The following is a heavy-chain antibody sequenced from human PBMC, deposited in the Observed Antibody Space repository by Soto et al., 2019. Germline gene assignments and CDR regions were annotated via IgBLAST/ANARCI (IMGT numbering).Heavy chain of an antibody. Sequence: QDRLVQSGVEVKKPGASVRVSCKASGYSFTNYGITWVRQAPGQGFEWMGWISAYNGNTNYAQKFQGRVTLTTDASKSTAYVELRSLRSDDTAVYYCARDRGVAPPVAGNTHYYYYMDVWGKGTTVTVSS. CDR3: ARDRGVAPPVAGNTHYYYYMDV. V-gene: IGHV1-18*01. CDR2: ISAYNGNT. CDR1: GYSFTNYG. D-gene: IGHD6-19*01. J-gene: IGHJ6*03.